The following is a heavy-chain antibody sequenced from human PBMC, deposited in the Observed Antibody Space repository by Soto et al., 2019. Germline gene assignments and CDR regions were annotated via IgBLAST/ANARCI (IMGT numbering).Heavy chain of an antibody. CDR2: IYYSGST. Sequence: PSETLSLTCTVSGGSISSGDYYWSWIRQPPGKGLEWIGYIYYSGSTNYNPSLKSRVTIPVDTSKNQFSLKLSSVTAADTAVYYCARDHLIAVAGIGGYYYYGMEVWGQGTTVTVSS. V-gene: IGHV4-61*08. CDR3: ARDHLIAVAGIGGYYYYGMEV. D-gene: IGHD6-19*01. J-gene: IGHJ6*02. CDR1: GGSISSGDYY.